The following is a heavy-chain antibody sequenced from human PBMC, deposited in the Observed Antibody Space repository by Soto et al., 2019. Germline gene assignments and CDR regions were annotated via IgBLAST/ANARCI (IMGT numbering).Heavy chain of an antibody. D-gene: IGHD2-2*01. V-gene: IGHV3-23*01. J-gene: IGHJ6*02. CDR3: AKGVVVPAARGDYYYGLDA. Sequence: EVQLLESGGGLVQPGGSLRLSCAASGFTFSSYAMTWVRQVPGKGLEWVSAISGSGGSTYYADSVKGRFTISRDNSKNTLFLQMNSLRAEDTAVYYCAKGVVVPAARGDYYYGLDAWGQGTTVTVSS. CDR2: ISGSGGST. CDR1: GFTFSSYA.